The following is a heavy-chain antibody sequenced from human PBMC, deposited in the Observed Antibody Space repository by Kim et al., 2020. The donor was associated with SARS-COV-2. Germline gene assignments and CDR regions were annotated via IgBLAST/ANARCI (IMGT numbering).Heavy chain of an antibody. CDR2: ISGSGGST. CDR3: AKKGPGYYDILTGSLYYYYGMDV. CDR1: GFTFSSYA. V-gene: IGHV3-23*01. D-gene: IGHD3-9*01. Sequence: GGSLRLSCAASGFTFSSYAMSWVRQAPGKGLEWVSAISGSGGSTYYADSVKGRFTISRDNSKNTLYLQMNSLRAEDTAVYYCAKKGPGYYDILTGSLYYYYGMDVWGQGTTVTVSS. J-gene: IGHJ6*02.